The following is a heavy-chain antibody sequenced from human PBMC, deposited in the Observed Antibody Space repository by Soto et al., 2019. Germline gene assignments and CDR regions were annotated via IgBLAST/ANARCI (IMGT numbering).Heavy chain of an antibody. J-gene: IGHJ5*02. V-gene: IGHV1-3*01. Sequence: ASVKVSCKASGYTFTSYAMHWVRQAHGQRHEWVGWINAGNGNTKYSQKFQGRVTITRDTSASTAYMELSSLRSEDTAVYYCARVGGIAAPFAWGQGTLVTVSS. CDR2: INAGNGNT. D-gene: IGHD6-13*01. CDR3: ARVGGIAAPFA. CDR1: GYTFTSYA.